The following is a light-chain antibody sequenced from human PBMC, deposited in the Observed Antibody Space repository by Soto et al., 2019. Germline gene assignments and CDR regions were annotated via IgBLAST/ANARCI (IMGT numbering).Light chain of an antibody. CDR3: QQYSNWPLT. J-gene: IGKJ4*01. V-gene: IGKV3-15*01. CDR1: ESLSPH. Sequence: IVLTQSPGTLSLSPGETATLSCSASESLSPHSIAWYQQKPGQAPRLLIYGASTRATGIPARFSGSGSGTEFTLTISSLQSEDFAVYYCQQYSNWPLTFGGGTKVDIK. CDR2: GAS.